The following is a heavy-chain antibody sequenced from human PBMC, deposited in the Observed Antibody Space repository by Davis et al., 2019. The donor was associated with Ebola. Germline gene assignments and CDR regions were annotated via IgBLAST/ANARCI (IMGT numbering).Heavy chain of an antibody. V-gene: IGHV3-21*01. Sequence: GGSLRLSCAASGFTFSSYSMNWVRQAPGKGLEWVSSISSSSSYIYYADSVKGRFTISRDNAKNSLYLQMNSLRAEDTAVYYCARVGSGWVSYYFDYWGQGTLVTVSS. CDR1: GFTFSSYS. CDR2: ISSSSSYI. D-gene: IGHD6-19*01. CDR3: ARVGSGWVSYYFDY. J-gene: IGHJ4*02.